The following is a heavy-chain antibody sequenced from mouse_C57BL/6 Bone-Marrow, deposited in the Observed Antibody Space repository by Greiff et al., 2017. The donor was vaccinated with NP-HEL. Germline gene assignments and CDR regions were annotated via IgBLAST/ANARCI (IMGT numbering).Heavy chain of an antibody. J-gene: IGHJ4*01. CDR1: GFTFSDYG. CDR3: ARGYDSLYYYAMDY. Sequence: EVKVVESGGGLVKPGGSLKLSCAASGFTFSDYGMHWVRQAPEKGLEWVAYISSGSSTIYYADTVKGRFTISRDNAKNTLFLQMTSLRSEDTAMYYCARGYDSLYYYAMDYWGQGTSVTVSS. D-gene: IGHD2-4*01. V-gene: IGHV5-17*01. CDR2: ISSGSSTI.